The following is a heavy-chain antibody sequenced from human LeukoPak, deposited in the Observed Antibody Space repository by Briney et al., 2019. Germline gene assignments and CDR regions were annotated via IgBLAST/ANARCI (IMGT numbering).Heavy chain of an antibody. CDR2: INHSGST. D-gene: IGHD3-16*02. CDR1: GGSFSGYY. Sequence: SETLSLTCAVYGGSFSGYYWTWIRQPPGKGLEWIGEINHSGSTNYNPSLKSRVTISIDTSKNQFSLKLSSVTAADTAVYYCARRRLRLGELSPIDYWGQGTLVTVSS. CDR3: ARRRLRLGELSPIDY. J-gene: IGHJ4*02. V-gene: IGHV4-34*01.